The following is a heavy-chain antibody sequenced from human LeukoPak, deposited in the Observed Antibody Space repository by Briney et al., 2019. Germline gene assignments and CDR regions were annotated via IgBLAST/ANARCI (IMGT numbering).Heavy chain of an antibody. D-gene: IGHD3-22*01. CDR2: ISSSSSTI. CDR1: GFTFSSYS. Sequence: GGSLRLTCAASGFTFSSYSMNWVRQAPGKGLEWVSYISSSSSTIYYADSVKGRFTISRDNAKNSLYLQMNSLRAEDTAVYYCASTAYYYDSSGYYGSPSNYYYYYMDVWGKGTTVTVSS. J-gene: IGHJ6*03. CDR3: ASTAYYYDSSGYYGSPSNYYYYYMDV. V-gene: IGHV3-48*01.